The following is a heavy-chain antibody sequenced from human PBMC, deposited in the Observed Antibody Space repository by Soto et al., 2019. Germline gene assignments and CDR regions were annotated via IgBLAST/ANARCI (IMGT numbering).Heavy chain of an antibody. Sequence: PSETLSLTCTVSGGSISSYYWSWIRQPPGKGLEWIGYIYYSGSTNYNPSLKSRVTISVDTSKNQFSLKLSSVTAADTAVYYCAREVRSYYDSSGYSDWFDPWGQGTLVTVSS. J-gene: IGHJ5*02. CDR1: GGSISSYY. CDR3: AREVRSYYDSSGYSDWFDP. V-gene: IGHV4-59*01. D-gene: IGHD3-22*01. CDR2: IYYSGST.